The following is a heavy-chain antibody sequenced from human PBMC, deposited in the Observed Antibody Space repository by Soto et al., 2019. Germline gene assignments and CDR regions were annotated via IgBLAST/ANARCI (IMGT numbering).Heavy chain of an antibody. CDR3: AREGIVATKFDP. CDR2: ISSSGSTI. CDR1: GFTFSSYE. J-gene: IGHJ5*02. D-gene: IGHD5-12*01. V-gene: IGHV3-48*03. Sequence: PVGSLRLSCAASGFTFSSYEMNWVRQAPGKGLEWVSYISSSGSTIYYADSVKGRFTISRDNAKNSLYLQMNSLRAEDTAVYYCAREGIVATKFDPWGQGTLVTVSS.